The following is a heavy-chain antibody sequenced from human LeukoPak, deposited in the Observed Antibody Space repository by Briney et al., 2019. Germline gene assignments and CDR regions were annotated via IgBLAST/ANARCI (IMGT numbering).Heavy chain of an antibody. V-gene: IGHV3-7*01. CDR1: GYTFTRYC. CDR3: AKATVATGGGDY. CDR2: IKQDESKK. Sequence: PAGSLKLSCAASGYTFTRYCMSWVRQAPGQGLEWVANIKQDESKKYYVDYVKGRFTISRDNAKKSQYLQMNSLRAEDTALYYCAKATVATGGGDYWGQGTLLIVSS. D-gene: IGHD5-12*01. J-gene: IGHJ4*02.